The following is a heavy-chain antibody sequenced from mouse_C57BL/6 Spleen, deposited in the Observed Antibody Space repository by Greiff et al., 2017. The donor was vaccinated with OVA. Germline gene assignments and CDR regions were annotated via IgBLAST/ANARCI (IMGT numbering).Heavy chain of an antibody. CDR1: GFNIKDDY. D-gene: IGHD2-3*01. Sequence: VHVKQSGAELVRPGASVKLSCTASGFNIKDDYMHWVKQRPEQGLEWIGWIDPENGDTEYASKFQGKATITADTSSNTAYLQLSSLTSEDTAVYYCTTLMGDYWGQGTTLTVSS. J-gene: IGHJ2*01. CDR2: IDPENGDT. CDR3: TTLMGDY. V-gene: IGHV14-4*01.